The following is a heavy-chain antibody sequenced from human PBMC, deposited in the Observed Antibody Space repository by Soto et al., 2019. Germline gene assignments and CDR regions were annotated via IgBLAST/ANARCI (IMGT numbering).Heavy chain of an antibody. CDR1: GFTFSSYA. CDR3: ARDRGGWFDP. CDR2: ISYDGSNK. J-gene: IGHJ5*02. V-gene: IGHV3-30-3*01. D-gene: IGHD3-16*01. Sequence: GGSLRLSCAASGFTFSSYAMHSVRQAPGKGLEWVAVISYDGSNKYYADSVKGRFTISRDNSKNTLYLQMNSLRAEDTAVYYCARDRGGWFDPWGKGTLVTVSS.